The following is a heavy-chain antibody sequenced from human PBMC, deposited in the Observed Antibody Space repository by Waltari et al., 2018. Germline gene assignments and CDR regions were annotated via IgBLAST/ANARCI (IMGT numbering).Heavy chain of an antibody. V-gene: IGHV3-74*01. CDR1: GFTFSRSW. J-gene: IGHJ3*01. D-gene: IGHD3-9*01. CDR2: INPEGMTR. Sequence: EVQVVESGGGLAQPGGSLRLSCAASGFTFSRSWMHWVRQAPGKGLVWVSRINPEGMTRDDADSVEGRFTISRDNAQNTLYLQLNNRRVDDTAIYYCARELRGDNDLWGQGTMVTVSS. CDR3: ARELRGDNDL.